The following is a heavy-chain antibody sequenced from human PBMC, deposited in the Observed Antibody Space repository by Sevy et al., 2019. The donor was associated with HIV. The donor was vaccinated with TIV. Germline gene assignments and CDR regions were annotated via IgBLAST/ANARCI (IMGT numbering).Heavy chain of an antibody. CDR3: ARDLEFYDYGDYGPAFMPDY. D-gene: IGHD4-17*01. Sequence: GGSLRLSCAASGCTFSTYGMHWVRQAPGKGLEWVAVIWFDGSNTYYADSVKGRFTISRDIAKNTLHLQMNSLRVEDTAVYYCARDLEFYDYGDYGPAFMPDYWGQGTLVTVSS. J-gene: IGHJ4*02. CDR1: GCTFSTYG. CDR2: IWFDGSNT. V-gene: IGHV3-33*01.